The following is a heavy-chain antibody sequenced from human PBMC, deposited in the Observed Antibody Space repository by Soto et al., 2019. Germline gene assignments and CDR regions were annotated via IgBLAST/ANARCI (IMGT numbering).Heavy chain of an antibody. CDR3: ARASGYGAAEDRYYFDY. J-gene: IGHJ4*02. Sequence: QVQLVQSGAEVKKPGSSVKVSCKASGGTFSSYTISWVRQAPGQGLEWMGRSIPILGIANYAQKFQGRVTITADKSTSTAYMELSSLRSEDTAVYYCARASGYGAAEDRYYFDYWGQGTLVTVSS. CDR1: GGTFSSYT. CDR2: SIPILGIA. V-gene: IGHV1-69*02. D-gene: IGHD5-12*01.